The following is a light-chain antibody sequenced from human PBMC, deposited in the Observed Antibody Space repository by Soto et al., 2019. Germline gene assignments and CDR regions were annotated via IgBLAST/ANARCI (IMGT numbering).Light chain of an antibody. CDR3: QQYGSAPFT. J-gene: IGKJ4*01. CDR2: AAS. Sequence: EVVLTQSRGTLSLSPCERATLSCRASQSVSSSQLTWFQQKPGQAPRLLIYAASNRAAGIPDRFSGSGSGTDFTLTISRLEPEDFAVYYCQQYGSAPFTFGGGTKVDIK. V-gene: IGKV3-20*01. CDR1: QSVSSSQ.